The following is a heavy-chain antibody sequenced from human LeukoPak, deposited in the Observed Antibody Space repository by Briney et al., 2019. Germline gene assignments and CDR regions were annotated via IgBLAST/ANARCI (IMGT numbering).Heavy chain of an antibody. CDR1: GGTFSSYA. Sequence: ASVKVSCKASGGTFSSYAISWVRQAPGQGLEWMGGIIPIFGTANYAQKFQGRVTITADESTSTAYMELSSLRSEDTAVYYCARNQNYYDRSGRLGAFDIWGQGTMVTVSS. D-gene: IGHD3-22*01. V-gene: IGHV1-69*13. CDR2: IIPIFGTA. CDR3: ARNQNYYDRSGRLGAFDI. J-gene: IGHJ3*02.